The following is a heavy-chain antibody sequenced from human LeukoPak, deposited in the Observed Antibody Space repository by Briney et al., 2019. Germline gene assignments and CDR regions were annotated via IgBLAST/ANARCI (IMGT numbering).Heavy chain of an antibody. CDR2: IYYNGIT. J-gene: IGHJ4*02. V-gene: IGHV4-39*02. CDR3: TKDSGHHRTDC. CDR1: GGSISSSSYY. D-gene: IGHD1-26*01. Sequence: SETLSLTCAVSGGSISSSSYYWGWIRQPPGKGLEWIGSIYYNGITYYNPNPSLKSRATVSMDTSRNQFSLKLRSVTASDTAVYYCTKDSGHHRTDCWGQGTLVTVSS.